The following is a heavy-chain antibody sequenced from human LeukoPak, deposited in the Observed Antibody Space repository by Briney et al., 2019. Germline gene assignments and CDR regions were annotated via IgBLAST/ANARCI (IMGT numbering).Heavy chain of an antibody. CDR3: ARSSMFRGVTVDY. CDR1: GGSLNSSSYY. D-gene: IGHD3-10*01. J-gene: IGHJ4*02. V-gene: IGHV4-39*01. Sequence: SETPSLTRALSGGSLNSSSYYWGWVRQPPREALEWIGSIYHSGYTYYNPSLKSRVTISVDTSKSQFSLKLSSVTAADTAVYYCARSSMFRGVTVDYWGQGTLVTVSS. CDR2: IYHSGYT.